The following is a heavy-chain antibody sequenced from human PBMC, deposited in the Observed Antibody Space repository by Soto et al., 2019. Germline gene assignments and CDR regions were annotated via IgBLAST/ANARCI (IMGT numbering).Heavy chain of an antibody. V-gene: IGHV1-18*01. Sequence: ASVKVSCKASGYTFTSYGISWVRQAPGQGLEWMGWISAYNGNTNYAQKLQGRVTMTTDTSTSTAYMELRSLRSDDTAVYYCARDEGSIAAPRSYYYYGMDVWGQGTTVTVSS. J-gene: IGHJ6*02. CDR1: GYTFTSYG. D-gene: IGHD6-6*01. CDR2: ISAYNGNT. CDR3: ARDEGSIAAPRSYYYYGMDV.